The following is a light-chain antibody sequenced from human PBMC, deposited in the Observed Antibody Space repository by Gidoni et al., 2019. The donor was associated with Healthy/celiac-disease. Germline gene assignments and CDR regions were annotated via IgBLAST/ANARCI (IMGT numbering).Light chain of an antibody. V-gene: IGKV3-15*01. CDR3: QQYNNWPPA. CDR2: GAS. CDR1: QSVSSN. Sequence: EIVLTHSTATLSVSPGERATLSCRASQSVSSNLAWDQQKPGHAPRLLIYGASTRATVIPARFSGSWSGTEFTLIISSLQSEDFAVDYCQQYNNWPPAFGQGTKVEIK. J-gene: IGKJ1*01.